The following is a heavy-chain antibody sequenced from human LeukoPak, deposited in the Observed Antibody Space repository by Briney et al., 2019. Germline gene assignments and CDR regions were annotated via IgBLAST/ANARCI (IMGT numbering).Heavy chain of an antibody. CDR3: ARDETYSSDWQSNHYYYYMDV. J-gene: IGHJ6*03. CDR1: AGSIRGYY. D-gene: IGHD6-19*01. CDR2: IYSSGST. Sequence: KASVTLSFTCTVSAGSIRGYYWSWIRQPPGNGLEWIVYIYSSGSTNYNPSLKSRVTISVDTSKNQFSLKLSSVTATDTAVYYCARDETYSSDWQSNHYYYYMDVWGKGTTVTVSS. V-gene: IGHV4-4*08.